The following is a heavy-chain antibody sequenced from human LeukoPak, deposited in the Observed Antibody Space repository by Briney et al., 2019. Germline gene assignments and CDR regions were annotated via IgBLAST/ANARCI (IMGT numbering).Heavy chain of an antibody. D-gene: IGHD2-2*01. CDR2: IYTSGST. J-gene: IGHJ4*02. CDR3: ARDLGSRYCSSTSCLYHFDY. CDR1: GGSISSYY. Sequence: SETLSLTCTVSGGSISSYYWSWIRQPVGKGLEWIGRIYTSGSTNYNPSLKSRVTMSVDTSKNQFSPKLSSVTAADTAVYYCARDLGSRYCSSTSCLYHFDYWGQGTLVTVSS. V-gene: IGHV4-4*07.